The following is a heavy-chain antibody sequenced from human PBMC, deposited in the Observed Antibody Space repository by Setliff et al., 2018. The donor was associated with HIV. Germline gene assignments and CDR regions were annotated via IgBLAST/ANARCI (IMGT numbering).Heavy chain of an antibody. D-gene: IGHD6-19*01. J-gene: IGHJ4*02. Sequence: GASVKVSCKASGYSFTRYDVTWVRQAPGQGLEWMGGISGHNGDTKYPQKFQGRVTMTTDTSTNTAYMELRSLTSEDTAVYYCARDRRGGWYGGSFDYWGQGTLVTVSS. CDR2: ISGHNGDT. CDR1: GYSFTRYD. V-gene: IGHV1-18*01. CDR3: ARDRRGGWYGGSFDY.